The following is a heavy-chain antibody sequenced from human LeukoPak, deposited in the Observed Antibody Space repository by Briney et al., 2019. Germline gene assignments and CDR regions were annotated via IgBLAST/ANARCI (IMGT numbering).Heavy chain of an antibody. CDR3: ARIYYYAMDV. CDR2: ISSSSSNI. Sequence: PGGSLRLSCAASGFTFSSYEMNWVRQAPGKGLEWISYISSSSSNIYYADSVKGRFTISRDDAKNALYLQMNSLRDEDTAVYYCARIYYYAMDVWGQGTTVTVSS. J-gene: IGHJ6*02. V-gene: IGHV3-48*02. CDR1: GFTFSSYE.